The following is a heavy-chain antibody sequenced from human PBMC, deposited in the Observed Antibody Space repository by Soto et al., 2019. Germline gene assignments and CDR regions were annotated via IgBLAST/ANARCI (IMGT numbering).Heavy chain of an antibody. CDR3: VAATGSFSFEI. CDR2: ISYDGSHQ. CDR1: GFTFSAFG. D-gene: IGHD1-26*01. J-gene: IGHJ3*02. Sequence: GGSLRLSCAASGFTFSAFGIHWVRQAPGKGLEWVAVISYDGSHQYYAESVKGRFTISRDNSKNTVFLQMNSLRAEDTAVYYSVAATGSFSFEIWGQGTRVNVSS. V-gene: IGHV3-30*03.